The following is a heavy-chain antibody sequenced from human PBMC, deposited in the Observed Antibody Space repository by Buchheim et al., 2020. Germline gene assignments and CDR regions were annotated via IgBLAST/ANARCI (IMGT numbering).Heavy chain of an antibody. CDR2: IFYSGNT. CDR3: AGGSGNSWHLLH. D-gene: IGHD6-13*01. J-gene: IGHJ1*01. Sequence: QVQLQESGPGQVKPSETLSLTCTVSGGSISSDYWSWIRQSPGKGLEWIGCIFYSGNTHYNPSLKSRVTISSDKSKNQFSLKLNSVTAADTAVYYCAGGSGNSWHLLHWGQGTL. V-gene: IGHV4-59*01. CDR1: GGSISSDY.